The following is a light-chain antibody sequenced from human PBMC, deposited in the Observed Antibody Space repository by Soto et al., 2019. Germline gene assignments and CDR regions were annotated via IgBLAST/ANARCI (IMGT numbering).Light chain of an antibody. J-gene: IGLJ1*01. CDR2: EVS. Sequence: QSALTQPASVSGSPGQSITISCTGTSSDVGGYNYVSWYQHHPGKAPKLMISEVSNRPSGVSNRFSGSKSGNTASLTISRLQAEDEADYYCSSYTSTSTLVFGTGTKVTVL. CDR1: SSDVGGYNY. V-gene: IGLV2-14*01. CDR3: SSYTSTSTLV.